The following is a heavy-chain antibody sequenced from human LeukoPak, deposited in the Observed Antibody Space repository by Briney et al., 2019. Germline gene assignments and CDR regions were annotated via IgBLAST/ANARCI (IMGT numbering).Heavy chain of an antibody. CDR3: AGSAYTYGTPYYFDF. V-gene: IGHV3-53*01. J-gene: IGHJ4*02. CDR1: GFTVSSNH. Sequence: GGSLRLSCAASGFTVSSNHMNWVRQAPGKGLEWVSVIYSGGSTYYADSVKGRFTISRDNSKNTLYLQMNSLRAEDTAVYYCAGSAYTYGTPYYFDFWGQGTLVTVSS. D-gene: IGHD5-18*01. CDR2: IYSGGST.